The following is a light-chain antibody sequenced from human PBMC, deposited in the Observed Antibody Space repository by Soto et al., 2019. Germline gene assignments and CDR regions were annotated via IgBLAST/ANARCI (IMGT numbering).Light chain of an antibody. V-gene: IGLV2-14*01. Sequence: QSALTQPASVSGSPGQSITISCTGTSSDVGGYNYVSWYQQHPGKAPKLMIYDVSNRPSGVSNRFSGSKTGNTASLTISERQAEDDADYYCSSYTSSSTLYVFGTGTKLTVL. CDR3: SSYTSSSTLYV. CDR1: SSDVGGYNY. CDR2: DVS. J-gene: IGLJ1*01.